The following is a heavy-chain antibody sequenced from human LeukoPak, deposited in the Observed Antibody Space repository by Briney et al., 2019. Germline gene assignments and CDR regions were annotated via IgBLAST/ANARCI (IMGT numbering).Heavy chain of an antibody. J-gene: IGHJ4*02. CDR2: ISYDGSNK. CDR3: AKCGYSGYLPETPLDY. Sequence: PGRSLRLSCAASGSTFSNYGMHWVRQAPGKGLEWVAVISYDGSNKYYADSVKGRFTISRDNSKNTVYLQMNSLRVEDTAVYYCAKCGYSGYLPETPLDYWGQRTLVTVSS. V-gene: IGHV3-30*18. CDR1: GSTFSNYG. D-gene: IGHD5-12*01.